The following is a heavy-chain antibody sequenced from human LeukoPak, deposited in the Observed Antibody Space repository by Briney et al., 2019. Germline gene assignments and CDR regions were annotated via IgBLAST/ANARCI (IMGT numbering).Heavy chain of an antibody. D-gene: IGHD1-26*01. J-gene: IGHJ4*02. CDR3: ARDQRNSGSYRFEY. V-gene: IGHV1-18*01. CDR2: ITGNNGNT. Sequence: ASVKVSCKTSGYTFSGYGISWVRQAPGQGLEWMGWITGNNGNTNYAPSLQGRVTRTTDTSTNTAYMELTSLKSDDTAVYYCARDQRNSGSYRFEYWGQGTPVTVSS. CDR1: GYTFSGYG.